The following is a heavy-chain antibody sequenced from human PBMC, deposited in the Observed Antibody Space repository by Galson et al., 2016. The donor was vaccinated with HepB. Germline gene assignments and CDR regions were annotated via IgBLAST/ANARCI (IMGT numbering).Heavy chain of an antibody. J-gene: IGHJ4*02. D-gene: IGHD2-2*01. CDR1: GASISSTNW. CDR2: IYHSGST. V-gene: IGHV4-4*02. Sequence: SETLSLTCVVSGASISSTNWWNWVRQPPGKGLEWIGEIYHSGSTKYSPSLESRVTIEVDKAKNLFSLRLTSVTAAGTAVYYCASRIYITSWYAPVLSYWGQGSLVTVSS. CDR3: ASRIYITSWYAPVLSY.